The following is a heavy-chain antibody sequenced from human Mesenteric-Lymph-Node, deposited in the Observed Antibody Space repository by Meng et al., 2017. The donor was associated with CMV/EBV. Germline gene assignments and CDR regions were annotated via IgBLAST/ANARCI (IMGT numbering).Heavy chain of an antibody. Sequence: LTGAASGFTFSSYGMYWVRQAPGKGLEWVAVIWYGGSNKYYADSVKGRFTISRDNAKNSLYLQMNSLRAEDTAVYYCTAFDIVVVPAAIGLWGQGTLVTVSS. CDR2: IWYGGSNK. J-gene: IGHJ5*02. D-gene: IGHD2-2*01. CDR3: TAFDIVVVPAAIGL. V-gene: IGHV3-33*03. CDR1: GFTFSSYG.